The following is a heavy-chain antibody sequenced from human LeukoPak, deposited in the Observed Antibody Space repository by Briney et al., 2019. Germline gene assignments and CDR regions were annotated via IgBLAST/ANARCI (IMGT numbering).Heavy chain of an antibody. CDR1: GGSISSYY. D-gene: IGHD2-2*01. Sequence: PSETLSLTCTVSGGSISSYYWSWIRQPPGKGLEWIGYIYYSGSTNYNPSLKSRVTISVDTSKNQFSLKLSSVTAADTAVYYCARVESPVVPAATYYYYYYMDVWGKGTTVTVSS. J-gene: IGHJ6*03. CDR3: ARVESPVVPAATYYYYYYMDV. V-gene: IGHV4-59*01. CDR2: IYYSGST.